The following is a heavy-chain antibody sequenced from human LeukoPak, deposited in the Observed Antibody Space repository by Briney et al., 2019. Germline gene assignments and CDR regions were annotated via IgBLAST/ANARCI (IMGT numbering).Heavy chain of an antibody. CDR1: GFTFSSYS. D-gene: IGHD5-18*01. Sequence: GGSLRLSCAASGFTFSSYSMNWARQAPGKGLEWVSSISSSSSYIYYADSVKGRFTIPRDNAKNSLYLQMNSLRAEDTAVYYCAREGSYRVSYGYRREHYFDYWGQGTLVTVSS. CDR2: ISSSSSYI. CDR3: AREGSYRVSYGYRREHYFDY. V-gene: IGHV3-21*01. J-gene: IGHJ4*02.